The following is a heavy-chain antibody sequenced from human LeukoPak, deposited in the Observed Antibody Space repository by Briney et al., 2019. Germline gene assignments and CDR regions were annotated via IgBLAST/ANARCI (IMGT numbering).Heavy chain of an antibody. CDR3: AKDRRTMIVAHGWFDP. V-gene: IGHV3-23*01. CDR1: GFTFSSYA. CDR2: ISGSGGST. D-gene: IGHD3-22*01. Sequence: SGGSLRLSCAASGFTFSSYAMSWVRQAPGKGLEWVAAISGSGGSTYYADSVKGRFTISRDNSNNTLYLQMNSLRAEDTAVYYCAKDRRTMIVAHGWFDPWGQGTLVTVSS. J-gene: IGHJ5*02.